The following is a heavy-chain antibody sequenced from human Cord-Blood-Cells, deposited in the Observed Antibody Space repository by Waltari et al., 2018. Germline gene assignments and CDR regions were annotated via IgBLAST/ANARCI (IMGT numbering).Heavy chain of an antibody. CDR2: INHSGST. V-gene: IGHV4-34*01. J-gene: IGHJ4*02. CDR1: GGSFSGSY. CDR3: ARRTPGIAAAGYFDY. D-gene: IGHD6-13*01. Sequence: QVQLQQWGAGLLQPSETLSLTCAVYGGSFSGSYWSWIRQPPGKGLEWIGEINHSGSTNYNPSLKSRVTISVDTSKNQFSLKLSSVTAADTAVYYCARRTPGIAAAGYFDYWGQGTLVTVSS.